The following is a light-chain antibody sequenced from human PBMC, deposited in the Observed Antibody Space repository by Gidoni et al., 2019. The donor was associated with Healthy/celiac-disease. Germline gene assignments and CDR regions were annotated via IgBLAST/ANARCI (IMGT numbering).Light chain of an antibody. CDR2: AAS. CDR3: QQSYSTLTWT. V-gene: IGKV1-39*01. J-gene: IGKJ1*01. CDR1: QSISSY. Sequence: IQMTQSPSSLSASVGDRVTITCRASQSISSYLNGYQQKPGKAPKLLIYAASSLQSGGPSRFSGSGGGTDVTLTISSRQPEDFATYYCQQSYSTLTWTFGQGTKVEIK.